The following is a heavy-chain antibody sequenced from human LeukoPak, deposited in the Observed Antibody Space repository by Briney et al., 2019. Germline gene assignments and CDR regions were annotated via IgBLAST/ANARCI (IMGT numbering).Heavy chain of an antibody. V-gene: IGHV3-23*01. J-gene: IGHJ4*02. CDR1: GFIFSSYA. Sequence: PGGSLRLSCAASGFIFSSYAMSWVRQAPGKGLEWVSAVTGSGDSTYYADSVKGRFTVSRDNSKNTLYLRMNSLRAEDTVVYYCAKARLVRGVIMTPFYFDYWGQGTLVTLSS. D-gene: IGHD3-10*01. CDR2: VTGSGDST. CDR3: AKARLVRGVIMTPFYFDY.